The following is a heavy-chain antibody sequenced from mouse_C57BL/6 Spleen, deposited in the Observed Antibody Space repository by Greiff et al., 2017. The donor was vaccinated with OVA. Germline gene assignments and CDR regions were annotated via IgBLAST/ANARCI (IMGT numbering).Heavy chain of an antibody. Sequence: QVQLQQPGAELVMPGASVKLSCKASGYTFTSYWMHWVKQRPGQGLEWIGEIDPSDSYTNYNQKFKGKSTLTVDKSSSTAYMQLSSLTSEDSAVYYCARQATVVAGEYYVDYWGKGTTLTVSS. CDR2: IDPSDSYT. CDR3: ARQATVVAGEYYVDY. CDR1: GYTFTSYW. V-gene: IGHV1-69*01. D-gene: IGHD1-1*01. J-gene: IGHJ2*01.